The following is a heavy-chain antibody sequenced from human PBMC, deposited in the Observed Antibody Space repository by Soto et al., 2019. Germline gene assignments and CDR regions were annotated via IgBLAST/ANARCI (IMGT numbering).Heavy chain of an antibody. Sequence: EVQLVESGGGLVQPGGSLRLSCAASGFSFSASPMNWVRQAPGKGLEWLSYISGSSNTTHYADSVEGRFTISRDNAGNSLYLQMNSLRDEDTAVYYCARTRPPYDAWRGYYPHYFHSWGQGTLVTVSS. CDR1: GFSFSASP. CDR2: ISGSSNTT. D-gene: IGHD3-3*01. CDR3: ARTRPPYDAWRGYYPHYFHS. V-gene: IGHV3-48*02. J-gene: IGHJ4*02.